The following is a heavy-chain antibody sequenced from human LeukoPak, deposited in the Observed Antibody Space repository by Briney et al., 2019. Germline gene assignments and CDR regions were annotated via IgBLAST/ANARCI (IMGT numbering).Heavy chain of an antibody. J-gene: IGHJ4*02. Sequence: SETLSLTCAVYGGSFSGYYWSWIRQPPGKGLEWIGEINHSGSTNYNPSLKSRVTISVDTSKNQFSLKLSSVTAADTAVYYCARGPYYYDSSGLDCWGQGTLVTVSS. D-gene: IGHD3-22*01. CDR1: GGSFSGYY. V-gene: IGHV4-34*01. CDR2: INHSGST. CDR3: ARGPYYYDSSGLDC.